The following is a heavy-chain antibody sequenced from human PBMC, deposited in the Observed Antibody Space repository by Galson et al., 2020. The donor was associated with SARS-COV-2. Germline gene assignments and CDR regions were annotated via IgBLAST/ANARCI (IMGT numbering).Heavy chain of an antibody. CDR1: VGSFSGFS. CDR3: ARGRIGVVPAPILGLGAYYEYYAMDV. J-gene: IGHJ6*02. V-gene: IGHV4-34*01. Sequence: ETSETLSLTCAVYVGSFSGFSWSWVRQSPGKGLEWIGEINHSGSANYNPSLTSRVTISVDTSKNQFSLKLTSVTAAETGVYFCARGRIGVVPAPILGLGAYYEYYAMDVWGQGTTITVSS. CDR2: INHSGSA. D-gene: IGHD2-2*01.